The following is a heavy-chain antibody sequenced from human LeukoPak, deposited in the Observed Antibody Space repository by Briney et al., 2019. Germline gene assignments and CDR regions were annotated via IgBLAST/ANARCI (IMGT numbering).Heavy chain of an antibody. Sequence: ASVKVSCKASGYTFTSYGISWVRQAPGQGLEWMGWISAYNGNTNYAQKLQGRVTMTTDTSTSTAYMELRSLRSDDTAVYYCARVQESYDFWSGYYATLSGYYYGMDVWGQGTTVTVSS. D-gene: IGHD3-3*01. CDR3: ARVQESYDFWSGYYATLSGYYYGMDV. CDR1: GYTFTSYG. V-gene: IGHV1-18*01. J-gene: IGHJ6*02. CDR2: ISAYNGNT.